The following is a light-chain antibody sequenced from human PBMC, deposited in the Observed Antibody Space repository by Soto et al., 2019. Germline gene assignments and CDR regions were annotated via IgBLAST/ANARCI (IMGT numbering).Light chain of an antibody. Sequence: QTVVTQEPSFSVSPGGTVTLTCGLASGSVSTKYFPSWYQQMPGQAPRTLIYKTNIRSLGVPDRFSGSILGSKAALTITGAQADDECDYYCVLYMGSGIVFFGGGTKLTVL. CDR3: VLYMGSGIVF. J-gene: IGLJ2*01. CDR1: SGSVSTKYF. CDR2: KTN. V-gene: IGLV8-61*01.